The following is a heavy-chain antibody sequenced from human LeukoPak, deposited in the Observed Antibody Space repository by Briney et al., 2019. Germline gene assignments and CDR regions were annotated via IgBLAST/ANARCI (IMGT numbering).Heavy chain of an antibody. CDR2: ISPYNGNT. V-gene: IGHV1-18*01. J-gene: IGHJ4*02. D-gene: IGHD6-19*01. Sequence: ASVKVSCTAPGYTFTTYGISWVRQAPGQGLEWMGWISPYNGNTKYAQKVQGRVTMTTDTSTSTAYMELRSLRSDDTAVYYCARDTGAHKYSSGWPFDYWGQGTLVTVSS. CDR1: GYTFTTYG. CDR3: ARDTGAHKYSSGWPFDY.